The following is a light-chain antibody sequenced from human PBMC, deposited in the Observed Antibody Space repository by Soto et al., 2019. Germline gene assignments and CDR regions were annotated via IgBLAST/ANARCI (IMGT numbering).Light chain of an antibody. J-gene: IGLJ3*02. CDR2: DVT. Sequence: QSALTQPRSVSGSPGQSVTISCTGTSIDVGGYNYVSWYQQHPGKAPKLMIYDVTRRPSGVPYRFSGSKSGNTASLTISGLQAEDEADYYCCSYAGSYRRVFGGGTKLTVL. CDR3: CSYAGSYRRV. CDR1: SIDVGGYNY. V-gene: IGLV2-11*01.